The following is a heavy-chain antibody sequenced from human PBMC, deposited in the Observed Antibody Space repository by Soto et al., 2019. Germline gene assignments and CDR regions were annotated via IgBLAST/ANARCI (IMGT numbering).Heavy chain of an antibody. V-gene: IGHV3-13*01. D-gene: IGHD3-3*01. CDR1: GFTFSSYD. J-gene: IGHJ4*02. CDR3: ARASSGITIFGVPTLDY. CDR2: IGTAGDT. Sequence: GGSLRLSCAASGFTFSSYDMHWVRQATGKGLEWVSAIGTAGDTYYPGSVKGRFTISRENAKNSLYLQMNSLRAGDTAVYYCARASSGITIFGVPTLDYWGQGTLVTVSS.